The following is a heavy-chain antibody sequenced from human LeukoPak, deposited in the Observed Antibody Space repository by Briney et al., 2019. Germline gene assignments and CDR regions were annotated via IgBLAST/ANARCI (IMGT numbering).Heavy chain of an antibody. Sequence: GGSLRLSCAASGFTFSSYAMSWVRQAPGKGLEWVSLISGSGDKTYYADSVKGRFTISRDNSKNTLYLQVNSLRADDTAVYYCAKDDPNDYKPWIYWGQGTLVTVSS. J-gene: IGHJ4*02. D-gene: IGHD4-11*01. CDR3: AKDDPNDYKPWIY. V-gene: IGHV3-23*01. CDR2: ISGSGDKT. CDR1: GFTFSSYA.